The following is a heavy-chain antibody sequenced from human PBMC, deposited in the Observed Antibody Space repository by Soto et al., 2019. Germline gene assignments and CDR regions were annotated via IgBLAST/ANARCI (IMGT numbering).Heavy chain of an antibody. CDR3: ERELAYSSSWYQSYYYYYGMDV. D-gene: IGHD6-13*01. J-gene: IGHJ6*02. CDR1: GFTFSSYA. Sequence: GGSLRLSCAASGFTFSSYAMHWVRQAPGKGLEWVAVISYDGSNKYYADSVKGRFTISRDNSKNTLYLQMNSLRAEDTAVYYCERELAYSSSWYQSYYYYYGMDVWGQGTTVTVSS. CDR2: ISYDGSNK. V-gene: IGHV3-30-3*01.